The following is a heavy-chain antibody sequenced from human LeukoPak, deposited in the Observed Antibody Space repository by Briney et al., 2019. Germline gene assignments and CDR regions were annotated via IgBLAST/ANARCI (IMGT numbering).Heavy chain of an antibody. J-gene: IGHJ4*02. V-gene: IGHV3-7*01. CDR3: ARVTTYGKYFDY. CDR1: GFTFTRYW. Sequence: GGSLRLSCAASGFTFTRYWMTWVRQAPGTGLELVANIKEDGSEKYYVDSVKGRFTISRDNAKNSLYLQMNSLRAEDTAVYYCARVTTYGKYFDYWGQGTLVTVSS. CDR2: IKEDGSEK. D-gene: IGHD3-10*01.